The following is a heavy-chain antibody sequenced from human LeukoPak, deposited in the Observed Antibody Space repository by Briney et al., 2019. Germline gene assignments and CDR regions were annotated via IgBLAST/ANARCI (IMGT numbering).Heavy chain of an antibody. Sequence: ASVKVSCKASGYTFTGYYMHWVRQAPGQGLEWMGWIVPNSGVTNYAQKFQGRVTMTEDTSTDTAYMELSSLRSEDTAVYYCSAIYLCSGGSCSFDYWGQGTLVTVSS. J-gene: IGHJ4*02. CDR1: GYTFTGYY. CDR3: SAIYLCSGGSCSFDY. D-gene: IGHD2-15*01. CDR2: IVPNSGVT. V-gene: IGHV1-2*02.